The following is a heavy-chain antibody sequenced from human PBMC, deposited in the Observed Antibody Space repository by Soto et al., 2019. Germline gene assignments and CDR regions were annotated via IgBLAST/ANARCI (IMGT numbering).Heavy chain of an antibody. Sequence: QVQLVESGGGVVQPGRSLRLSCAASGFTFSSYAMHWVRQAPGKGLEWVAVISYDGSNKYYADSVKGRFTISRDNSKKPLYLQMHSLRAEDTAVYYCARDEGWDSSSWYGGYYGLDVWGQGTTVTVSS. CDR2: ISYDGSNK. V-gene: IGHV3-30-3*01. J-gene: IGHJ6*02. CDR3: ARDEGWDSSSWYGGYYGLDV. D-gene: IGHD6-13*01. CDR1: GFTFSSYA.